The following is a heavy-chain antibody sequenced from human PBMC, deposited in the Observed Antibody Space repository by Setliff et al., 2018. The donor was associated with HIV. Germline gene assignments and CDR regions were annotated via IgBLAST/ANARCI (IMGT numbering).Heavy chain of an antibody. Sequence: GESLKISCRGFGYNFNNYWIDWVRQMPGKGLEWMGIIYPTDSDTRYSPSFQGHVTFSADKSISTAYLQWSSLKASDTAMYYCTRHSLRPGIAGYFYFVDVWGTGTTVTVSS. CDR2: IYPTDSDT. J-gene: IGHJ6*03. CDR1: GYNFNNYW. D-gene: IGHD3-9*01. V-gene: IGHV5-51*01. CDR3: TRHSLRPGIAGYFYFVDV.